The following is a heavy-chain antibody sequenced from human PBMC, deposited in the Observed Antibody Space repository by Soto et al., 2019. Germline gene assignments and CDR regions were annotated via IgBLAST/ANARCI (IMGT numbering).Heavy chain of an antibody. V-gene: IGHV5-51*01. CDR3: ARSTSIAAQFDP. J-gene: IGHJ5*02. CDR2: IYPGDSDT. CDR1: GYSFTRYW. D-gene: IGHD6-6*01. Sequence: GESLNISRKGSGYSFTRYWLGCVRQMPGKGLEWMGIIYPGDSDTRYSPSFQGQVTISADKSISTAYLQWSSLKASDTAMYYCARSTSIAAQFDPWGQGSLLTVSS.